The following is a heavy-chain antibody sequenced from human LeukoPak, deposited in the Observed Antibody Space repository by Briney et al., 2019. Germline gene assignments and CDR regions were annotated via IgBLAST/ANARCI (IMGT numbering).Heavy chain of an antibody. CDR2: ISGSGVST. CDR3: AKAPQWFGEFSPYYYYGMDV. V-gene: IGHV3-23*01. J-gene: IGHJ6*02. Sequence: GGSLRLSCAASGFTFSSYAMSWVRQAPGKGLEWVSAISGSGVSTYYADSVKGRFTISRDNSKNTLYLQMNSLRAEDTAVYYCAKAPQWFGEFSPYYYYGMDVWGQGTTVTVSS. CDR1: GFTFSSYA. D-gene: IGHD3-10*01.